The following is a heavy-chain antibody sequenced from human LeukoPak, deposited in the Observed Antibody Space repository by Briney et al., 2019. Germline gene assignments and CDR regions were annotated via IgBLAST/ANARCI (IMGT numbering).Heavy chain of an antibody. CDR3: AREKYYYDSSGYYYMDV. D-gene: IGHD3-22*01. J-gene: IGHJ6*03. V-gene: IGHV3-7*01. CDR2: IKQGGSEK. CDR1: GFTFSSYW. Sequence: GGSLRLSCAASGFTFSSYWMSWVRQAPGKGLEWVANIKQGGSEKYYVDSVKGRFTISRDNAKNSLYLQMNSLRAEDTAVYYCAREKYYYDSSGYYYMDVWGKGTTVTVSS.